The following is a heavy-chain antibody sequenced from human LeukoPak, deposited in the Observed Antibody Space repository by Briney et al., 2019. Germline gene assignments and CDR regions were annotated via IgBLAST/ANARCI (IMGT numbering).Heavy chain of an antibody. CDR2: INAGNGDT. CDR1: GYTFTRHA. V-gene: IGHV1-3*01. CDR3: ATVTRGTTLNH. Sequence: ASVKVSCKASGYTFTRHAIHWVRQAPGQRLEWMGWINAGNGDTKYSQKFQGRVTFTGDTSASTAYMELSSLKSEDTAVYYCATVTRGTTLNHWGQGTLVTVSS. D-gene: IGHD4-17*01. J-gene: IGHJ5*02.